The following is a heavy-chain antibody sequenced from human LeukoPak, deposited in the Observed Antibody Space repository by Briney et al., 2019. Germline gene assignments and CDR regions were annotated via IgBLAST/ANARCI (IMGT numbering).Heavy chain of an antibody. CDR1: GVSISSSSYY. CDR3: ARDLLYCSGGSCSYYFDY. D-gene: IGHD2-15*01. CDR2: IYYSGST. J-gene: IGHJ4*02. V-gene: IGHV4-39*07. Sequence: SETLSLTCTVSGVSISSSSYYWGWVRQPPGTGLEWVGSIYYSGSTYNNPSLKSRFTISVDTSKNPFSLKLSSVTAADTAVYYCARDLLYCSGGSCSYYFDYLGQGTLVTVSS.